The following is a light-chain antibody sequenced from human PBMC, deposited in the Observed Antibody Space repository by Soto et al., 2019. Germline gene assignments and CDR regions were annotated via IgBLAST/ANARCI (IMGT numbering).Light chain of an antibody. CDR2: DVS. Sequence: QSALTQPASVSGSPGQSITISCTGTSSDVGGYNYVSRYQQHPGKAPKLMLYDVSNRPSGVSNRFSGSKSGNTASLTISGLQAEDEADYYCSSYTSSSSYVFGTGTKVTVL. CDR1: SSDVGGYNY. CDR3: SSYTSSSSYV. J-gene: IGLJ1*01. V-gene: IGLV2-14*01.